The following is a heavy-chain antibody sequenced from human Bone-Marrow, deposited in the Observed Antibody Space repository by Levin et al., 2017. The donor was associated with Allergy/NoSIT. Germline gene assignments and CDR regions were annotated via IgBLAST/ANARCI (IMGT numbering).Heavy chain of an antibody. D-gene: IGHD3/OR15-3a*01. CDR2: VNHSGTT. CDR3: ARGRGEKEVVFGLTLGTPQRVRFDY. CDR1: GGSFSDYY. Sequence: SETLSLTCAVYGGSFSDYYWSWIRQSPGKGLEWIGEVNHSGTTNYNPSLKSRATISVDTSKNQFSLRLNSVTAADTGVFFCARGRGEKEVVFGLTLGTPQRVRFDYWGQGTLVTVSS. J-gene: IGHJ4*02. V-gene: IGHV4-34*01.